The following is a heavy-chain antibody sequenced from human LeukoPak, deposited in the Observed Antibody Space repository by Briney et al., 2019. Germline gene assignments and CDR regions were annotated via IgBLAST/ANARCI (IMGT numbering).Heavy chain of an antibody. CDR2: INHSGST. D-gene: IGHD3-22*01. Sequence: SETLSLTCAVYGGSFSGYYWSWIRQPPGKGLEWIGEINHSGSTNYNPSLKSRVTISVDTSKNQFSLKLSSVTAADTAVYYCARAPNRNYYDSSGYYYVGQRHKSYYFDYWGQGTLVTVSS. V-gene: IGHV4-34*01. J-gene: IGHJ4*02. CDR1: GGSFSGYY. CDR3: ARAPNRNYYDSSGYYYVGQRHKSYYFDY.